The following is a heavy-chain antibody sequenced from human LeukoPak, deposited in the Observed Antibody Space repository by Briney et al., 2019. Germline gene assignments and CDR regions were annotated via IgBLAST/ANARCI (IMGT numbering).Heavy chain of an antibody. V-gene: IGHV4-59*01. Sequence: SETLSLTRSVSGGSIRSYYWSWIRQPPGKGLEWIGYIYYSGSTNYNASLKSRVTISVDTSKNQFSLKLSSVTSADTAVYYCARDMTQCSSSTCYPWGAFDIWGQGTMVTVSS. D-gene: IGHD2-2*01. CDR1: GGSIRSYY. CDR3: ARDMTQCSSSTCYPWGAFDI. CDR2: IYYSGST. J-gene: IGHJ3*02.